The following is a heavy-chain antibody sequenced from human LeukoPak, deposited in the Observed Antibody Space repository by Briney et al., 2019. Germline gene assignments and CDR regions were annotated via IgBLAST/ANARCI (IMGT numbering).Heavy chain of an antibody. CDR2: ISTGSTFV. CDR3: ATSTGKTVVEVAASGGFDY. V-gene: IGHV3-21*01. D-gene: IGHD2-15*01. Sequence: GGSLRLSCAASGFSFSRYEKNWVRQAPGKGLEWVSSISTGSTFVDYADSMKGRFTISRDNAKNSLYLQMNSLRAEDTAVYYCATSTGKTVVEVAASGGFDYWGQGTLVTVSS. CDR1: GFSFSRYE. J-gene: IGHJ4*02.